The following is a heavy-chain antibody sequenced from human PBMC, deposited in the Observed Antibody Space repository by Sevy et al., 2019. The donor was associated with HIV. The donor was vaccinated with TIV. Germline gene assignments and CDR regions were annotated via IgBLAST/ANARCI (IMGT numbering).Heavy chain of an antibody. CDR1: GGTFSSYA. CDR3: ARQPVAGTYWFDP. CDR2: IIPIFGTA. J-gene: IGHJ5*02. D-gene: IGHD6-19*01. V-gene: IGHV1-69*13. Sequence: ASVKVSCKASGGTFSSYAISWVRQAPGQGLEWMGGIIPIFGTANYAQKFQGRVTITADESTSTAYMELSSLRSEDTAVYYCARQPVAGTYWFDPWGQRTLVTVSS.